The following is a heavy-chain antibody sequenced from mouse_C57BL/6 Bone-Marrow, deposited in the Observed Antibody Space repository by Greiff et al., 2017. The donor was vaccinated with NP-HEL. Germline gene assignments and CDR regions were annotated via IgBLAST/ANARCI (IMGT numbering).Heavy chain of an antibody. D-gene: IGHD1-1*01. CDR1: GYTFTSYW. CDR3: ARPFTTVVGGYAMDY. Sequence: VQLQQPGAELVRPGSSVKLSCKASGYTFTSYWMHWVKQRPIQGLEWIGNIDPSDSETHYNQKFKDKATLTVDKSSSTAYMQLSSLTSEDSAVYYCARPFTTVVGGYAMDYWGQGTSVTVSS. CDR2: IDPSDSET. V-gene: IGHV1-52*01. J-gene: IGHJ4*01.